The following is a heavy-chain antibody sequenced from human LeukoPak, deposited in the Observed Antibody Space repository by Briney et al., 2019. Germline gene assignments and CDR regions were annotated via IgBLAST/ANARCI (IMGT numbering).Heavy chain of an antibody. CDR1: GFTFRNYW. V-gene: IGHV3-7*05. CDR3: VRLEPSRFDS. CDR2: IKQDGSEK. J-gene: IGHJ4*02. Sequence: GGSLRLSCAASGFTFRNYWMSWVRQAPGKGLEWVANIKQDGSEKYYVDSVKGRFTISRDNAKSSLYLQMNSLRAEDTAVYYCVRLEPSRFDSWGQGTLVTVSS. D-gene: IGHD1-14*01.